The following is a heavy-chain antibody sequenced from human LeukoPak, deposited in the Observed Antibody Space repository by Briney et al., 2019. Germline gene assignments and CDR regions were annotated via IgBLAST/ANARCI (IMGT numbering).Heavy chain of an antibody. CDR1: VFTFRSSW. CDR3: ARDVGYSAYD. CDR2: INNDGSAT. Sequence: GGSLRLSCAASVFTFRSSWMHWVRQGPGKGLVWVSRINNDGSATTYADSVKGRFTISRDTAKNTVFLQMNSLRAEDTAVYYCARDVGYSAYDWGQGTLVTVSS. J-gene: IGHJ4*02. V-gene: IGHV3-74*01. D-gene: IGHD5-12*01.